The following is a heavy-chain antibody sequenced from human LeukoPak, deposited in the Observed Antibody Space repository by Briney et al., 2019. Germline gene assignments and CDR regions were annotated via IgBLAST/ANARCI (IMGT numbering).Heavy chain of an antibody. Sequence: ASVKVSCKASGCTFTSYDINWVRQATGQGLEWMGWMNPNSGNTGYAQKFQGRVTMTRNTSISTAYMELSSLRSEDTAVYYCARQDYDILTGYYKLDYWGQGTLVTVSS. CDR2: MNPNSGNT. D-gene: IGHD3-9*01. J-gene: IGHJ4*02. CDR1: GCTFTSYD. CDR3: ARQDYDILTGYYKLDY. V-gene: IGHV1-8*01.